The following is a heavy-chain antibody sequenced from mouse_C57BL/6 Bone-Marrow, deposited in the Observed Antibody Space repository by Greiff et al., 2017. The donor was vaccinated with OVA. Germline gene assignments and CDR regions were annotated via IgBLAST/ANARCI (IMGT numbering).Heavy chain of an antibody. CDR2: IYPGSGST. CDR3: AIAYYSNYVYYFDY. CDR1: GYTFTSYW. Sequence: QVQLKQPGAELVKPGASVKMSCKASGYTFTSYWITWVKQRPGQGLEWIGDIYPGSGSTNYNEKFKSKATLTVDTSSSTAYMQLSSLTSEDSAVYYCAIAYYSNYVYYFDYWGQGTTLTVSS. J-gene: IGHJ2*01. V-gene: IGHV1-55*01. D-gene: IGHD2-5*01.